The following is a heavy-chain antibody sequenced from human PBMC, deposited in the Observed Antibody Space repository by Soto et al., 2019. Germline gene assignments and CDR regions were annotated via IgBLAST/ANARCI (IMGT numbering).Heavy chain of an antibody. Sequence: QVQLQQWGAGLLKPSETLSLTCAVYGGSFSGYYWSWIRQPPGKGLEWIGEINHSGSTNYNPSLKSRVTISGDTSKHQFSLKLSPVTAADPAVYYCARGRLITFGGGVSRPFDYWGQGTLVTVSS. CDR3: ARGRLITFGGGVSRPFDY. CDR1: GGSFSGYY. CDR2: INHSGST. J-gene: IGHJ4*02. D-gene: IGHD3-16*01. V-gene: IGHV4-34*01.